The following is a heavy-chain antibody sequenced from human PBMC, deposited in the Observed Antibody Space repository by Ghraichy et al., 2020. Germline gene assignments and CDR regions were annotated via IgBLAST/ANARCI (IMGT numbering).Heavy chain of an antibody. Sequence: SETLSLTCTLSGVSISGSRHWGWIRQPPGKGLQWIGGMYYGGSTYYNPSLKSRGTISGDSSKNQLSLQLSSVTAADAAVYYCLRHFEVGSSLSRSYYYYYMDVCGKGATVTVSS. J-gene: IGHJ6*03. D-gene: IGHD6-13*01. CDR1: GVSISGSRH. CDR3: LRHFEVGSSLSRSYYYYYMDV. CDR2: MYYGGST. V-gene: IGHV4-39*01.